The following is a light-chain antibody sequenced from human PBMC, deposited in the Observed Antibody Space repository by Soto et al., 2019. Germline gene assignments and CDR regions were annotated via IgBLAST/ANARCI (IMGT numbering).Light chain of an antibody. V-gene: IGLV2-8*01. J-gene: IGLJ2*01. CDR3: SSYAGSNPVV. Sequence: QSALTQPPSASGSPGQSVTISCTGTSSDFGGYNYVSWYQQYPGKAPKLMIYEVSKRPSGVPDRFSGSKSGNTASLTVSGLQTEDEADYYCSSYAGSNPVVFGGGTKLTVL. CDR2: EVS. CDR1: SSDFGGYNY.